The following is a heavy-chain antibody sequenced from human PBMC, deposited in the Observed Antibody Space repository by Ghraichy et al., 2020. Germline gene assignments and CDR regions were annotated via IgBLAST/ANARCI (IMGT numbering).Heavy chain of an antibody. CDR2: IFSNDEK. CDR1: GFSLSNARMG. J-gene: IGHJ2*01. V-gene: IGHV2-26*01. Sequence: SGPTLVKPTETLTLTCTVSGFSLSNARMGVSWIRQPPGKALEWLAHIFSNDEKSYSTSLKSRLTISKDTSKSQVVLTMTNMDPVDTATYYCARSLGYYDFWSGYPYWYFDLWGRGTLVTVSS. CDR3: ARSLGYYDFWSGYPYWYFDL. D-gene: IGHD3-3*01.